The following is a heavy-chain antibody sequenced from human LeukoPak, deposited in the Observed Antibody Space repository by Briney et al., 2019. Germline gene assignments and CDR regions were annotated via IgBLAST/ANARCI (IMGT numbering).Heavy chain of an antibody. CDR2: INQSGST. Sequence: SEPLSLTCAVYGGSFSGYYWSWIRQPPGKGLEWIGEINQSGSTNYHPSLKSRVTISVDTSKNQFSLKLYSVTAADTAVYYSATIPRDHAFDIWGQGTMVTVSS. J-gene: IGHJ3*02. CDR1: GGSFSGYY. V-gene: IGHV4-34*01. D-gene: IGHD2-21*01. CDR3: ATIPRDHAFDI.